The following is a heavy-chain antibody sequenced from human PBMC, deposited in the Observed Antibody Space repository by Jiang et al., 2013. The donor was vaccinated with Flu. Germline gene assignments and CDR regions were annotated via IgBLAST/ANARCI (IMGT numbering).Heavy chain of an antibody. Sequence: SGAEVKKPGASVRVACKASGYTFNNYGISWVRQAPGQGLEWMGWISGYNGNTNYAQNLQGRVTMTTDTSTRTAYMELTSLRSDDTAVYYCAREWVVTGSRDYYNYDMDVWGQGTTVTVSS. D-gene: IGHD4-23*01. J-gene: IGHJ6*02. CDR3: AREWVVTGSRDYYNYDMDV. V-gene: IGHV1-18*01. CDR1: GYTFNNYG. CDR2: ISGYNGNT.